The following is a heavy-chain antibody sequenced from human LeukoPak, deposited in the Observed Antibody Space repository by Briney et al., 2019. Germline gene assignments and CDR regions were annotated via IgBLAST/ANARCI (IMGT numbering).Heavy chain of an antibody. V-gene: IGHV3-74*01. Sequence: PGGSLRLSCAASGFNCSSYWMHWLRQAPGKELVWVSRINSDGSSTTYADSVKGRFTISRDNAKNTLYLQMNSLRTEDTAWYYCAKDIVRYSSSWFYWGQGTLVTVSS. D-gene: IGHD6-13*01. CDR1: GFNCSSYW. J-gene: IGHJ4*02. CDR2: INSDGSST. CDR3: AKDIVRYSSSWFY.